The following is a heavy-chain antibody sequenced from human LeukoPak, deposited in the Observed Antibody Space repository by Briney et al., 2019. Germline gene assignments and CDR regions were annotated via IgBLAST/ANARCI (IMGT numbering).Heavy chain of an antibody. CDR1: GFTFSDYW. CDR2: IKHDASEI. CDR3: VLDLFSSFAFDI. J-gene: IGHJ3*02. Sequence: GGSLRLSCAASGFTFSDYWMSWVRQSPGKGLEWVANIKHDASEIYYLDSVKGRFTTSRDNAKNALHLQMNSLTAEDTAVYYCVLDLFSSFAFDIWGQGTMVTVSS. V-gene: IGHV3-7*04. D-gene: IGHD2-21*01.